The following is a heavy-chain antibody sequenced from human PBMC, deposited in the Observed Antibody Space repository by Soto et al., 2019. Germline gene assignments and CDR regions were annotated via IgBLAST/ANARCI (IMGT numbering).Heavy chain of an antibody. D-gene: IGHD3-3*01. V-gene: IGHV1-69*13. CDR3: ASALGLRFLEWKKYYYYYGMDV. CDR2: IIPIFGTA. CDR1: GGTFSSYA. Sequence: ASAKVSCKASGGTFSSYAISWVRQAPGQGLEWMGGIIPIFGTANYAQKFQGRVTITADESTSTAYMELSSLRSEDTAVYYCASALGLRFLEWKKYYYYYGMDVWGQGTTVTVSS. J-gene: IGHJ6*02.